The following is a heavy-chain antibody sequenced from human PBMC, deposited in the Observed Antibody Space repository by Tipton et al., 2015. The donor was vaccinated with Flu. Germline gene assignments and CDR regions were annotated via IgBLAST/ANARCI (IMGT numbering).Heavy chain of an antibody. J-gene: IGHJ6*02. V-gene: IGHV4-59*08. CDR3: SRDSAAHYGMDA. Sequence: TLSLTCTVSGGSISSYYWSWIRQPPGKGLEWIGYIYYSGSTNYNPSLKSRVTISVDTSKNQFSLKLSSVTAADTAVYYCSRDSAAHYGMDAGGQGTTVTFS. CDR1: GGSISSYY. CDR2: IYYSGST. D-gene: IGHD6-13*01.